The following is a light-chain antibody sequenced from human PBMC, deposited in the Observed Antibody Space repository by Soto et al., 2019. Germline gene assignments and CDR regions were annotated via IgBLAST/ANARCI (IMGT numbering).Light chain of an antibody. J-gene: IGKJ1*01. Sequence: AIQMTQSPSSLSASVGDRVTITCRASQDIRNDLGWYQQKPGRAPKVLIYTASSLQSGVPSRFSGSGSGTYFTLTISSLQPEDFATYYCLQNYNYPRTFGQGTKVESK. CDR3: LQNYNYPRT. CDR2: TAS. CDR1: QDIRND. V-gene: IGKV1-6*01.